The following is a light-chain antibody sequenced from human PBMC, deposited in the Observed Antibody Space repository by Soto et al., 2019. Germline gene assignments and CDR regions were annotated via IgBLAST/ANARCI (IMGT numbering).Light chain of an antibody. Sequence: EIVLTQSPGTLSLSPGERATLSCRASQSVSSSYLAWYQQKPGQAPRLLIYGASSRATGIPDRFSGSGSGTDFTLTISSLQSEDFAVYYCQQCDYWPITFGQGTRLEIK. V-gene: IGKV3-20*01. CDR2: GAS. CDR1: QSVSSSY. J-gene: IGKJ5*01. CDR3: QQCDYWPIT.